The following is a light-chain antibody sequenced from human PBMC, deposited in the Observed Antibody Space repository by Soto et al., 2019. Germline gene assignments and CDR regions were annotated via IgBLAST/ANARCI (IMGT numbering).Light chain of an antibody. J-gene: IGKJ1*01. CDR3: QQYNSYSWT. CDR2: RAS. V-gene: IGKV1-5*03. CDR1: QSISSW. Sequence: DIQMTQSPSTLSASLGDRVTITCRASQSISSWLAWYQHKPGKAPRLLIYRASSLASGVPARFSGSGSGTEFTLTISSLQPEDFATYYCQQYNSYSWTFGQGTKVDIK.